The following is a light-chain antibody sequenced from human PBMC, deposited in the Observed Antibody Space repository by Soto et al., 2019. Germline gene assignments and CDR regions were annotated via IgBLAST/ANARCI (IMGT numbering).Light chain of an antibody. CDR3: QQYNNWPRAT. CDR1: QSVSSSY. Sequence: TQSPVTLSLSQGERATLSCRASQSVSSSYLAWYQQKPGQAPRLLMFRTSSRATGVPARFSGSGSGTEFNLTISSLQSEDFGVYYCQQYNNWPRATFGGGTKVDIK. J-gene: IGKJ4*01. CDR2: RTS. V-gene: IGKV3-15*01.